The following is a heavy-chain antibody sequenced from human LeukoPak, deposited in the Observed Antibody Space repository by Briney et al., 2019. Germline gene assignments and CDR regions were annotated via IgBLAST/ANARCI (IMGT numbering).Heavy chain of an antibody. V-gene: IGHV4-34*01. Sequence: SETLSLTCAVYDGSFSGYYWSWIRQPPGKGLEWIGEINHSGSTNYNPSLKSRVTISVDTSKNQFSLKLSSVTAADTAVYYCARGPLWFGELSWFDPWGQGTLVTVSS. D-gene: IGHD3-10*01. J-gene: IGHJ5*02. CDR1: DGSFSGYY. CDR3: ARGPLWFGELSWFDP. CDR2: INHSGST.